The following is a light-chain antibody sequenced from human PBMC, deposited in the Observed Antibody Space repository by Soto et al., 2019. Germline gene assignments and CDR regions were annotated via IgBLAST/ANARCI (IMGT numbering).Light chain of an antibody. CDR3: ASNTPTGV. CDR1: SSDIGGSKS. V-gene: IGLV2-14*03. J-gene: IGLJ3*02. CDR2: EVS. Sequence: QSVLTRPASVSGSPGQSISISCTGTSSDIGGSKSVSWYQQHQGKAPKLIIYEVSKRPSGISNRFSGSKSANTASLTISGLQADDEADYFCASNTPTGVFGGGTKLTVL.